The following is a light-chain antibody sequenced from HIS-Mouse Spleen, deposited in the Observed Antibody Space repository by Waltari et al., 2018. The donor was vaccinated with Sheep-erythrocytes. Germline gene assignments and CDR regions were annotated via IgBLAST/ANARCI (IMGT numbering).Light chain of an antibody. V-gene: IGLV3-1*01. Sequence: SYELTQPPSVSVSPGQTASITCSGAKLGDKYACWYQQKPGQSPVLVIYQDSKRLSGIPERFAGSNAGSTATLTISGTQAMDEADYYCQAWDSSTAWVFGGGTKLTVL. CDR1: KLGDKY. J-gene: IGLJ3*02. CDR3: QAWDSSTAWV. CDR2: QDS.